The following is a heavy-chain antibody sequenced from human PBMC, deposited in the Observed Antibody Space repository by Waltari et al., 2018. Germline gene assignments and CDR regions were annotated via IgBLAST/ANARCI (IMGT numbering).Heavy chain of an antibody. CDR2: IYHSGST. Sequence: QVQLQESGPGLVKPSETLSLTCAVSGYSISSGYYWGWIRQPPGKGLEWIGSIYHSGSTNYNPSLKSRVTISVDTSKNQFSLKLSSVTAADTAVYYCARDYSGLLIGGWFDPWGQGTLVTVSS. D-gene: IGHD2-15*01. CDR3: ARDYSGLLIGGWFDP. V-gene: IGHV4-38-2*02. CDR1: GYSISSGYY. J-gene: IGHJ5*02.